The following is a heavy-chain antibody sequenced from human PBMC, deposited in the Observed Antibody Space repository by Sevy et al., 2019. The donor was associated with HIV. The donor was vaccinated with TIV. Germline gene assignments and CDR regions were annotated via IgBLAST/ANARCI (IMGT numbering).Heavy chain of an antibody. V-gene: IGHV3-23*01. J-gene: IGHJ4*02. CDR3: ASGDTTMITDLDY. CDR2: INNGGST. CDR1: GFTFSNYV. Sequence: GGSLRLPCGASGFTFSNYVMSWVRQAPGKGPEWVSGINNGGSTYYADSVKGRFTISRDNSKKMVFLQMNSLRAEDTAVYYCASGDTTMITDLDYWGQGALVTVSS. D-gene: IGHD5-18*01.